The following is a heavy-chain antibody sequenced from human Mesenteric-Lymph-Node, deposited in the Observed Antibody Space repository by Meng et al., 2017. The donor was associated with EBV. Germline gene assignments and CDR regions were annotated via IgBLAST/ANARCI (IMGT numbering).Heavy chain of an antibody. D-gene: IGHD3-3*01. CDR2: IYPKSGIN. Sequence: QVQLVQSGAEVKKPGASVKVSCKASGYTFTGYYMHWVRQAPGQGLEWMGRIYPKSGINHNALKFQGRITMTRDTSISTAYMELSGLRSDDTAVYFCARDISGYYHLQGWGQGTLVTVSS. V-gene: IGHV1-2*06. CDR3: ARDISGYYHLQG. J-gene: IGHJ4*02. CDR1: GYTFTGYY.